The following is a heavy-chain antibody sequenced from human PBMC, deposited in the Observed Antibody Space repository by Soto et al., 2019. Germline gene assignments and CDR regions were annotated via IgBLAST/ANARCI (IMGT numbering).Heavy chain of an antibody. V-gene: IGHV1-46*03. CDR3: ARGGHIAVVTDSFDS. J-gene: IGHJ4*02. D-gene: IGHD2-21*02. CDR2: IHPSGGGS. Sequence: ASVKVSCKASGYTFTSYYMHWVRQAPGQGLEWMGMIHPSGGGSTYAQKSLGRVTMTMDSSTSTVFMELTSLRSADTAVYYCARGGHIAVVTDSFDSWGQGTLVTVSS. CDR1: GYTFTSYY.